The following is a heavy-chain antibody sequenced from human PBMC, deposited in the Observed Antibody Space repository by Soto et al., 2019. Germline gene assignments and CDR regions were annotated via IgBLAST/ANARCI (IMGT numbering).Heavy chain of an antibody. J-gene: IGHJ5*02. CDR2: IYTTRSP. Sequence: SETLSLTCTVSGDSVSKYYWNWIRQPAGKGLGWIGRIYTTRSPNYKTSLKSRVTMSVDTSKNQFSLKLNLTSVTAADTAVYYCAKSTADGEYAKLDTWGQGTLVTISS. D-gene: IGHD3-10*01. CDR3: AKSTADGEYAKLDT. CDR1: GDSVSKYY. V-gene: IGHV4-4*07.